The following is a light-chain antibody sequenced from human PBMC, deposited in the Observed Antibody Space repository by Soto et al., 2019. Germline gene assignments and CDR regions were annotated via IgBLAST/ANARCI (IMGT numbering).Light chain of an antibody. J-gene: IGLJ3*02. V-gene: IGLV1-44*01. CDR2: STD. CDR3: AAWDDSLHGWV. CDR1: SSNIGSNT. Sequence: QSVLTQPPSASGTPGQRVTISCSGSSSNIGSNTVNWYQQLPGTAPKLLIYSTDQRPSGVPDRFSGSRSGTSASLAISGLHSKDEADYYCAAWDDSLHGWVFGGWTKVTVL.